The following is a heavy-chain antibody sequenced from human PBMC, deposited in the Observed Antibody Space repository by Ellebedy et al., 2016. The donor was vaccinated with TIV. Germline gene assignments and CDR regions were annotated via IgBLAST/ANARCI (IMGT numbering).Heavy chain of an antibody. CDR1: GGTFNSYA. CDR3: ARGPEQPYYYDISPFDF. Sequence: AASVKVSCKASGGTFNSYAIDWARQAPGQGLEWMGRIIPILGITHYAQKFQGRVTITADKSTRTAYMELSSLRSDDTAMYYCARGPEQPYYYDISPFDFWGQGTLVTVSS. J-gene: IGHJ4*02. CDR2: IIPILGIT. V-gene: IGHV1-69*04. D-gene: IGHD3-22*01.